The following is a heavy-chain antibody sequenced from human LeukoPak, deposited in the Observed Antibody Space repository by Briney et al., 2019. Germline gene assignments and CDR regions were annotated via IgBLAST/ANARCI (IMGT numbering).Heavy chain of an antibody. V-gene: IGHV4-38-2*01. CDR2: MYHRGSI. CDR1: GYSLSSDYY. D-gene: IGHD4-17*01. J-gene: IGHJ4*02. Sequence: SETLSLTCAVSGYSLSSDYYWGWIRRPPGKGLEYTGTMYHRGSIYYNPSLKSRVTISVDTSKNQFTLKLSSVTAADTAVYFCARRVTVTTDYFDYWGQGTLVTVSS. CDR3: ARRVTVTTDYFDY.